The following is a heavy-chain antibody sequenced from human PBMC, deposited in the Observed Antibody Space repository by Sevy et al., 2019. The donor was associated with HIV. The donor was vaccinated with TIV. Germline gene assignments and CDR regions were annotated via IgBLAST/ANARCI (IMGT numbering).Heavy chain of an antibody. CDR2: ISYDGSNK. V-gene: IGHV3-30-3*01. D-gene: IGHD1-20*01. J-gene: IGHJ5*02. Sequence: GGSLRLSCAASGFTFSSYAMHWVRQAPGKGLEWVAVISYDGSNKYYAYSVKGRFTISRDNSKNTLYLQMNSLRAEDTAWYYCSIDRNERYNWNDISWFAPWCQGTLVIVSS. CDR1: GFTFSSYA. CDR3: SIDRNERYNWNDISWFAP.